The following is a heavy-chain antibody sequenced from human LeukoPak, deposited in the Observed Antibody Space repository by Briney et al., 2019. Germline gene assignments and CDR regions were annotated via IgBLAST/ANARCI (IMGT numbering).Heavy chain of an antibody. CDR1: GGSTSSYY. Sequence: SETLSLTCTVSGGSTSSYYWSWIRQPPGKGLEWIGYIYYSGSTNYNPSLKSRVTISVDTSKNQFSLKLSSVTAADTAVYYCARHGRGRGFDPWGQGTLVTVSS. J-gene: IGHJ5*02. D-gene: IGHD1-26*01. CDR3: ARHGRGRGFDP. CDR2: IYYSGST. V-gene: IGHV4-59*08.